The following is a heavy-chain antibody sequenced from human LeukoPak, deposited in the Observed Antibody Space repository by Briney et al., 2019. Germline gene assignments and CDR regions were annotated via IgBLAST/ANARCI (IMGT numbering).Heavy chain of an antibody. CDR3: ARVLYDILTGYYHFDY. V-gene: IGHV1-2*02. Sequence: ASVKVSCKASGYIFTSYAMNWVRQAPGQGLEWMGWTNPNSGGTNYAQKFQGRVTMTRDTSISTAYMELSRLRSDDTAVYYCARVLYDILTGYYHFDYWGQGTLVTVSS. CDR2: TNPNSGGT. J-gene: IGHJ4*02. CDR1: GYIFTSYA. D-gene: IGHD3-9*01.